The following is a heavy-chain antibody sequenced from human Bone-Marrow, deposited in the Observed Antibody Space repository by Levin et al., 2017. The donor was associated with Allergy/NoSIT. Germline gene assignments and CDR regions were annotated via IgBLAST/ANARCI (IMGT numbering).Heavy chain of an antibody. J-gene: IGHJ6*02. CDR3: ASQKGLDV. CDR1: GFTFSSYT. Sequence: SCAASGFTFSSYTMNWVRQAPGKGLERVSAVSPSSRYTYYADSVKGRFTISRDDAKNSLYLQMNSLRAEDTAMYYCASQKGLDVWGQGTTVTVSS. CDR2: VSPSSRYT. V-gene: IGHV3-21*01.